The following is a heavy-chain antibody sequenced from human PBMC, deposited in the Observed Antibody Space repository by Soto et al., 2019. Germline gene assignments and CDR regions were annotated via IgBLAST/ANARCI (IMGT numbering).Heavy chain of an antibody. CDR3: ARGVPAADIDWFDP. J-gene: IGHJ5*02. V-gene: IGHV4-4*07. CDR1: GGSISNYY. Sequence: SRTLSLPCTVPGGSISNYYCSWFRQPAEKRLDWSGCFSSTGSSYYNPSPKSRFTTSLDTSKNQGCLNCTSVTAAHPPLYYCARGVPAADIDWFDPWGQGTLVTVSS. CDR2: FSSTGSS. D-gene: IGHD6-25*01.